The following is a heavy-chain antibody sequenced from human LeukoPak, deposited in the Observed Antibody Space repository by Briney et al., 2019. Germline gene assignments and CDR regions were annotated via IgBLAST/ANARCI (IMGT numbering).Heavy chain of an antibody. D-gene: IGHD6-13*01. V-gene: IGHV1-46*01. CDR1: GYTFTSYY. CDR2: INPSGGST. J-gene: IGHJ5*02. CDR3: ARGSSRARYSSSWSYQNWFDP. Sequence: ASVKVSCKASGYTFTSYYMHWVRQAPGQGLEWMGIINPSGGSTSYAQKFQGRVTMTRDTSISTAYMELSRLRSDDTAVYYCARGSSRARYSSSWSYQNWFDPWGQGTLVTVSS.